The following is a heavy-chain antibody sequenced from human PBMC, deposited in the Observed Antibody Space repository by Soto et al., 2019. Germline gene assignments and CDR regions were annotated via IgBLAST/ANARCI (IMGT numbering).Heavy chain of an antibody. V-gene: IGHV4-59*01. CDR2: IYYSGST. CDR1: GGSISSYY. D-gene: IGHD3-9*01. J-gene: IGHJ4*02. Sequence: SETLSLTCTVSGGSISSYYWSWIRQPPGKGLEWIGYIYYSGSTNYNPSLKSRVTISVDTSKNQFSLKLSSVTAADTAVYYCARGGDDILTGYFGIDYWGQGTLVTVSS. CDR3: ARGGDDILTGYFGIDY.